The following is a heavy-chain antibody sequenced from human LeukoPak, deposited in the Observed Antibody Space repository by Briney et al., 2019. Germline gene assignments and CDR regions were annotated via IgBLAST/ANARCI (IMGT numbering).Heavy chain of an antibody. CDR1: GFTVSSNS. Sequence: GGSLRLSCTVSGFTVSSNSMSWVRQAPGKGLEWVSFNTHYSDPVKGRFTISRDNSKNTLYLQMNSLRAEDTAVYYCARRAGEYSHPYDYWGQGTLVTVSS. V-gene: IGHV3-53*01. D-gene: IGHD4-17*01. CDR3: ARRAGEYSHPYDY. J-gene: IGHJ4*02. CDR2: NT.